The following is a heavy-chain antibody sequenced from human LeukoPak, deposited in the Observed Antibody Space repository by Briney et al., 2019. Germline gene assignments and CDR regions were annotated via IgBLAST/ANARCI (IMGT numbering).Heavy chain of an antibody. CDR1: GFTFSSYA. D-gene: IGHD6-6*01. CDR3: AGTIAARPGGGDDY. CDR2: ISYDGSNK. V-gene: IGHV3-30*04. J-gene: IGHJ4*02. Sequence: QPGGSLRLSCAASGFTFSSYAMHWVRRAPGKGLEWVAVISYDGSNKYYADSVKGRFTISRDNSKNTLYLQMNSLRAEDTAVYYCAGTIAARPGGGDDYWGQGTLVTVSS.